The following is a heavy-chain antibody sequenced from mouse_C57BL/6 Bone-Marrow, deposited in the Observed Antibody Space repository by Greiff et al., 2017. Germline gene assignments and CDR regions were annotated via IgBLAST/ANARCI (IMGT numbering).Heavy chain of an antibody. J-gene: IGHJ3*01. CDR3: AREQAYYYGSSCTWFAC. V-gene: IGHV1-80*01. CDR2: IYPGDGDT. Sequence: VKLQQSGAELVKPGASVKISCKASGYAFSSYWMNWVKQRPGKGLEWIGQIYPGDGDTNYNGKFKGKDTLTADKSSSTAYMQLSSLTSEDSAVYFCAREQAYYYGSSCTWFACWGQGTLVTVSA. CDR1: GYAFSSYW. D-gene: IGHD1-1*01.